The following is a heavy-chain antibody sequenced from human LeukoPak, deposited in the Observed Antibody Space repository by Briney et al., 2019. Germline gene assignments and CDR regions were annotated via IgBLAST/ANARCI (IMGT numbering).Heavy chain of an antibody. CDR3: ARDPGRAGTTEWYYFDS. CDR2: INTKGNRP. D-gene: IGHD3-3*01. CDR1: GFTFSSFV. Sequence: GGSLRLSCAASGFTFSSFVMHWVRQAPGKGLEYVSSINTKGNRPFYANSVKGRFTVSRDNSKNMVYLQMGSLRAEDMAVYYCARDPGRAGTTEWYYFDSWGQGTLVTVSS. V-gene: IGHV3-64*01. J-gene: IGHJ4*02.